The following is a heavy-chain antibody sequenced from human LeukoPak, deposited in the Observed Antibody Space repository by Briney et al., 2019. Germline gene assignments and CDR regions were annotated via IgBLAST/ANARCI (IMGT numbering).Heavy chain of an antibody. V-gene: IGHV3-33*01. CDR2: IWYDGSNK. D-gene: IGHD6-19*01. J-gene: IGHJ3*02. CDR1: GFTFSSYG. CDR3: ARAGIAVAGTPHAFDI. Sequence: GRSVRLSCAASGFTFSSYGMHWVRQAPGKGLEWVAVIWYDGSNKYYADSVKGRFTISRDNSKNTLYLQMNSLRAEDTAVYYCARAGIAVAGTPHAFDIWGQGTMVTVSS.